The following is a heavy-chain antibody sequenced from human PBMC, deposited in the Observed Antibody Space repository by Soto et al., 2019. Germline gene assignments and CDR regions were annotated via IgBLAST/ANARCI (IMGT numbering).Heavy chain of an antibody. D-gene: IGHD2-21*01. J-gene: IGHJ6*02. CDR1: RSRFLRSG. V-gene: IGHV1-58*02. CDR2: IVVASSQT. Sequence: GASVPVSHKPSRSRFLRSGIQWVRPAQGQRGEWIWWIVVASSQTNYAQDSRGRVAITRDASTATAYVELTGLTSEDSAVYFCWADCSEIVDGSWVWGQGTTVTVSS. CDR3: WADCSEIVDGSWV.